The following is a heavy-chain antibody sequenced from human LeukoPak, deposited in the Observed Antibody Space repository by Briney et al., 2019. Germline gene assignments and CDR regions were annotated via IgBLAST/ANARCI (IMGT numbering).Heavy chain of an antibody. CDR3: AKQGRITMVRGVNYFDY. CDR2: ISGSGGST. J-gene: IGHJ4*02. Sequence: PGGSRRLSCVASGFTFSSFAMSWVRQAPGKGLEWVSAISGSGGSTYYADSVKGRFTISRDNSKNTLYLQMNSLRAEDTAVYYCAKQGRITMVRGVNYFDYWGQGTLVTVSS. D-gene: IGHD3-10*01. CDR1: GFTFSSFA. V-gene: IGHV3-23*01.